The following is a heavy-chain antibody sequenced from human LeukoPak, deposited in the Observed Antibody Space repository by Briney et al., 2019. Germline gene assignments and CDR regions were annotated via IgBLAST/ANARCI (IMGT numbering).Heavy chain of an antibody. J-gene: IGHJ6*03. CDR2: IIPIFGTA. CDR1: GGTFSSYA. D-gene: IGHD3-3*01. CDR3: ARDGYWSGLDRGWWYMDV. V-gene: IGHV1-69*13. Sequence: SVKISCKASGGTFSSYAISWVRQAPGQGLEWMGGIIPIFGTANYAQKFQGRVTITADESTSTAYMELSSLRSEDTAVYYCARDGYWSGLDRGWWYMDVWGKGTTVTVSS.